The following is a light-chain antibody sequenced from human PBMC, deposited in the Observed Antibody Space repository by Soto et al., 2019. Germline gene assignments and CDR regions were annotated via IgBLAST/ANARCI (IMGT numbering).Light chain of an antibody. J-gene: IGKJ5*01. V-gene: IGKV3-15*01. CDR3: EQYNNWPIT. Sequence: EIVMTQSPAPLSVSPGERATLSCRASQYIGSNLAWYQQKPGQAPRLLIYGASTRATGIPARFSGSGSGTEFTLAISSLQSEDVAVYYGEQYNNWPITFGQGTLLEI. CDR2: GAS. CDR1: QYIGSN.